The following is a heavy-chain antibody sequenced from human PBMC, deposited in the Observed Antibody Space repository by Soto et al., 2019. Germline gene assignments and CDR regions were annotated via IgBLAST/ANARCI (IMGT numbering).Heavy chain of an antibody. CDR1: GFSFNFYA. CDR2: ISNDGSSE. Sequence: QVQLVESGGGVVQPGRSLRISCAATGFSFNFYAMYWVRQAPGKGLEWVAMISNDGSSENYADSVRVRFIISRDNSKKTLFLQMNSLRPEDTATYYCVRDSGANYGTFWYFDLWGRGTLVTVSS. D-gene: IGHD5-18*01. CDR3: VRDSGANYGTFWYFDL. V-gene: IGHV3-30-3*01. J-gene: IGHJ2*01.